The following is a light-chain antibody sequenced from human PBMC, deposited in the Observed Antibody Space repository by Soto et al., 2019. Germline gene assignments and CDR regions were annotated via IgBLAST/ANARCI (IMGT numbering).Light chain of an antibody. V-gene: IGKV1D-8*01. CDR2: AAT. J-gene: IGKJ2*03. CDR3: QQYSLWLLS. CDR1: QGISSY. Sequence: VIWITQKTSLLSASTGDRVTISCLMSQGISSYLAWYQQKPGKAPELLIYAATTLQSGVPSRFSGSGSGTDFSLTISCLQSEDFATYYCQQYSLWLLSF.